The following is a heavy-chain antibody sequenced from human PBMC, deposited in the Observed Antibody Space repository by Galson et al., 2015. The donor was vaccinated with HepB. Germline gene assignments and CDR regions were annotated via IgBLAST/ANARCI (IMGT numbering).Heavy chain of an antibody. V-gene: IGHV3-23*01. CDR3: ATARDDFWSGYCFDS. J-gene: IGHJ4*02. D-gene: IGHD3-3*01. CDR1: GFTFSGYA. CDR2: VTGPGGGT. Sequence: SLRLSCAASGFTFSGYAMHWVRQAPGKGLEWISSVTGPGGGTYSADSVKGRFTISRDNSRNTLFLHIDSLRAEDPAVYYCATARDDFWSGYCFDSWGQGTLVTVSS.